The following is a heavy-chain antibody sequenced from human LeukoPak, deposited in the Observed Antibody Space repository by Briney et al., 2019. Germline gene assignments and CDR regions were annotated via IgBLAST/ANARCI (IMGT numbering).Heavy chain of an antibody. J-gene: IGHJ4*02. Sequence: GGSLRLSCAASGFTFSSYGMHWVRQAPGKGLEWVAVISYDGSNKYYADSVKGRFTISRDNSKNTLYLQMNSLRAEDTAVYYCAKDRGGYFDYWGQGTLVTVSS. CDR1: GFTFSSYG. D-gene: IGHD3-10*01. CDR2: ISYDGSNK. CDR3: AKDRGGYFDY. V-gene: IGHV3-30*18.